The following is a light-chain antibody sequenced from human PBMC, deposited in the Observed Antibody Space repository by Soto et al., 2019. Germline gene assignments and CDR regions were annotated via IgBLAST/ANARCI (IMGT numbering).Light chain of an antibody. CDR2: AAS. CDR3: QQYKHLIT. J-gene: IGKJ5*01. Sequence: DIQMTQSPSFLSASVGDRVTITCQASQDISNYLNWYQQKPGKAPNLLIYAASNLETGVPSRFSGSGSGTDFTFTITSLQPEDIATYYCQQYKHLITRGQGTRLEIK. CDR1: QDISNY. V-gene: IGKV1-33*01.